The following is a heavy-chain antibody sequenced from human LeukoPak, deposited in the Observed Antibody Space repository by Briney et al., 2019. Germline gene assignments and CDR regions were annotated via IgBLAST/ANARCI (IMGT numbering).Heavy chain of an antibody. D-gene: IGHD2-2*02. V-gene: IGHV1-69*13. J-gene: IGHJ4*02. Sequence: PVKVSCKASGGTFSSYAISWVRQAPGQGLEWMGGIIPIFGTANYAQKFQGRVTITADESTSTAYMELSSLRSEDTAVYYCASGPLIVPAAIKVYFDYWGQGTLVTVSS. CDR3: ASGPLIVPAAIKVYFDY. CDR1: GGTFSSYA. CDR2: IIPIFGTA.